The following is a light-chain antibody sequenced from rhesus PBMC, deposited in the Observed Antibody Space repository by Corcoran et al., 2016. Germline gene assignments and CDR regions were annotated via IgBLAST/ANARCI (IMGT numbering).Light chain of an antibody. V-gene: IGKV3-10*01. CDR1: QSVSSY. J-gene: IGKJ1*01. CDR2: GAY. Sequence: QVILTQSPATLSLSPGERATLSCRASQSVSSYLAWYQQKPGQDTRLLIYGAYTRATGIPDRVSGSGSGTDFTLTISSLEREDVGVYHCYQHSSWWTFGQGTKVEIK. CDR3: YQHSSWWT.